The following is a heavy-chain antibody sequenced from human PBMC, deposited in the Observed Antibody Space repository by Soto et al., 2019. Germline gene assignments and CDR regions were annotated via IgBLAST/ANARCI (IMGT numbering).Heavy chain of an antibody. J-gene: IGHJ6*03. CDR2: IYYSGSI. V-gene: IGHV4-59*01. D-gene: IGHD3-10*01. Sequence: SETLSLTCTVSGGSISSYYWSWIRQPPGKGLEWIGYIYYSGSINYNPSLKSRVIISLDTSKNQFSLKLSSVIAADTAVYYCARVLLGYYCSGSYYNPKYYYYYYYMDVWGKGTTVTVSS. CDR3: ARVLLGYYCSGSYYNPKYYYYYYYMDV. CDR1: GGSISSYY.